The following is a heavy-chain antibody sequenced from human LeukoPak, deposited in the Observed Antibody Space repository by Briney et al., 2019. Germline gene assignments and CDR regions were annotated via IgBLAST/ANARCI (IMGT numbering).Heavy chain of an antibody. J-gene: IGHJ4*02. D-gene: IGHD3-10*01. V-gene: IGHV3-30-3*01. CDR3: ARTISGLSRELLWFGGGYFDY. CDR2: ISYDGVNK. Sequence: PGGSLRLSCAASGFTFDNFPLHWVRQAPGKGLEWVAAISYDGVNKYYADSVQGRFTISRDNSENTLYLQMNSLRAEDTAVYYCARTISGLSRELLWFGGGYFDYWGQGTLVTVSS. CDR1: GFTFDNFP.